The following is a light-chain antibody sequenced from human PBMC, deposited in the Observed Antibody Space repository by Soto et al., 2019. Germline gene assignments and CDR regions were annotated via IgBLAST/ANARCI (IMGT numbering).Light chain of an antibody. Sequence: DIQMTQSPSSLSASVGDRVTITCQASQDISNYLNWYQQKPGKAPKLLIYDASNLETGVPSRFSGSGSGTDFTFTISSLQPEDIAQYYRHQYDNLPPTFGQGTKVEIK. CDR2: DAS. CDR1: QDISNY. J-gene: IGKJ1*01. V-gene: IGKV1-33*01. CDR3: HQYDNLPPT.